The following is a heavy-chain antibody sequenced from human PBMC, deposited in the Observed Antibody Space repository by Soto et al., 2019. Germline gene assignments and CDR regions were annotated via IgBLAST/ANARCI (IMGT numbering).Heavy chain of an antibody. CDR2: INSDGSST. V-gene: IGHV3-74*01. D-gene: IGHD1-26*01. Sequence: GSLILSCAASGFTFSSYWMHWVRQAPGKGLVWVSRINSDGSSTSYADSVKGRFTISRDNAKNTLYLQMNSLRAEDTAVYYCARAEGLSGSYSLFDYYFDYWGQGTLVTVSS. CDR1: GFTFSSYW. J-gene: IGHJ4*02. CDR3: ARAEGLSGSYSLFDYYFDY.